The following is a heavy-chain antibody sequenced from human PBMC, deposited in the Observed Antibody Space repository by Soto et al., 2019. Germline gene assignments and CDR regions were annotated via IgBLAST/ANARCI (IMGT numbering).Heavy chain of an antibody. J-gene: IGHJ5*02. CDR2: ISGSGGST. CDR3: AKVRGYCSSTSCYFNWFDP. Sequence: GGSLRLSCAASGFTFSSYAMSWVRQAPGKGLEWVSAISGSGGSTYYADSVKGRFTISRDNSKNTLYLQMNSLRAEDTAVYYCAKVRGYCSSTSCYFNWFDPWGQGTLVTVSS. CDR1: GFTFSSYA. D-gene: IGHD2-2*01. V-gene: IGHV3-23*01.